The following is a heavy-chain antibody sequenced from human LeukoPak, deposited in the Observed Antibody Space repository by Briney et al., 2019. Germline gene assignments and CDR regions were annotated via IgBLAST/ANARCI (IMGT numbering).Heavy chain of an antibody. V-gene: IGHV3-66*02. Sequence: GGSLRLSCAASGFTISSNYMSWVRQAPGKGLEWVSIIYSGGSTYYADSVKGRFIVSRDSSENTLYLQMNSPRPEDTAVYFCARDYRYMDVWGKGTTVTVSS. J-gene: IGHJ6*03. CDR2: IYSGGST. D-gene: IGHD3-10*01. CDR3: ARDYRYMDV. CDR1: GFTISSNY.